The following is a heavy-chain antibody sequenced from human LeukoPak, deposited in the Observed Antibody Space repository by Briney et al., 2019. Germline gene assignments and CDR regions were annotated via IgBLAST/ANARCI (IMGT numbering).Heavy chain of an antibody. CDR1: GFTFSSYW. J-gene: IGHJ4*02. CDR3: ARDVRPDY. Sequence: PGGSLRLSCAASGFTFSSYWMSWVRQAPGEGLEWVANIKQDGTEKYYMDSVKGGFSISRDNAKNSLYLQMNALRAEDTAVYYCARDVRPDYWGQGTLVTVST. D-gene: IGHD6-6*01. CDR2: IKQDGTEK. V-gene: IGHV3-7*04.